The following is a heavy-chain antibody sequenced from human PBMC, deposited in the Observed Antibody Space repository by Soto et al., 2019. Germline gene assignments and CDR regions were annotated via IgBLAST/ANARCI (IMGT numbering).Heavy chain of an antibody. CDR2: ISSSSSYI. J-gene: IGHJ5*02. V-gene: IGHV3-21*01. D-gene: IGHD4-17*01. CDR1: GFTFSSYS. Sequence: GGSLRLSCAASGFTFSSYSMNWVRQAPGKGLEWVSSISSSSSYIYYADSVKGRFTISRDNAKNSLYLQMNSLRAEDTAVYYCARGSTLYGDYGWFDPWGQGTLVTVSS. CDR3: ARGSTLYGDYGWFDP.